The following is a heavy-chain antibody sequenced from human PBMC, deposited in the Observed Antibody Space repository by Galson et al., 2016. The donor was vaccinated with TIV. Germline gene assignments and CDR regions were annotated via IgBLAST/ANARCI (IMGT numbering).Heavy chain of an antibody. CDR1: GYSFSSYA. J-gene: IGHJ5*02. CDR3: VRDLEFSGSSGDR. Sequence: SVKVSCKASGYSFSSYAMHWVRQAPGQGLEWMGLINPTTGKSTYAQGFTGRFVFSFDTSVSTSYLEISSLKADDTAVYYCVRDLEFSGSSGDRWGQGTLVTVSS. V-gene: IGHV7-4-1*02. CDR2: INPTTGKS. D-gene: IGHD3-10*01.